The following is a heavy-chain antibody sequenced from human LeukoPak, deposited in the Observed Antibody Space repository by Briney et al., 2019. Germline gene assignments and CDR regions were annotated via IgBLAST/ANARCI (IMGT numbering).Heavy chain of an antibody. CDR1: GYTXTGYY. J-gene: IGHJ6*02. D-gene: IGHD3-22*01. Sequence: ASVKVSCKASGYTXTGYYTHWVRQAPGQGLEWMGWINPNSGGTNYAQKFQGRVTMTRDTSISTAYMELSRLGSDDTAVYYCARDRVYYYDSSGPTRGMDVWGQGTTVTVSS. CDR3: ARDRVYYYDSSGPTRGMDV. V-gene: IGHV1-2*02. CDR2: INPNSGGT.